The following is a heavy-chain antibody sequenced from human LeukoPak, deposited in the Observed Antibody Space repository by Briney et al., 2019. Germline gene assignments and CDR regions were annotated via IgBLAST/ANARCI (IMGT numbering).Heavy chain of an antibody. CDR1: GGSISRYY. D-gene: IGHD6-13*01. CDR3: ARVGHMAGAGTYDY. V-gene: IGHV4-59*08. Sequence: PSETLSLTCTVSGGSISRYYWSWIRQPPGKGLEWIGNVFYSGSPNYNPSRNSRITISFDTSKDQFSPSMSSVTAADTAVYYCARVGHMAGAGTYDYWGQGTLVTVSS. J-gene: IGHJ4*02. CDR2: VFYSGSP.